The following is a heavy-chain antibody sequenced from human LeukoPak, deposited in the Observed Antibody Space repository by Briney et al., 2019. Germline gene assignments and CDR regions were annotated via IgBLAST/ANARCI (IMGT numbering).Heavy chain of an antibody. Sequence: GASVKVSCKASGYTFTSYGISWVRQAPGQGLEWMGWISAYNGNTNYAQKLQGRVTMTTDTSTSTAYMELRSLRSDDTAVYYCARDAPGYDFWSGSPQYNWFDPWGQGTLVTVSS. V-gene: IGHV1-18*01. CDR2: ISAYNGNT. CDR1: GYTFTSYG. CDR3: ARDAPGYDFWSGSPQYNWFDP. D-gene: IGHD3-3*01. J-gene: IGHJ5*02.